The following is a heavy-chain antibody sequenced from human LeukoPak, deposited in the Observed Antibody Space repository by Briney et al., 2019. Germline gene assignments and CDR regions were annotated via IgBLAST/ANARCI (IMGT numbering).Heavy chain of an antibody. V-gene: IGHV4-34*01. CDR2: INHSGST. CDR3: ARGLGY. J-gene: IGHJ4*02. CDR1: GGSFSGYY. Sequence: SETLSLTCALYGGSFSGYYWSWIRQPPGKGLEWIGEINHSGSTNYNPSLKSRVTISVDTSKNQFSLKLSSVTAADTAVYYCARGLGYWGQGTLVTVSS. D-gene: IGHD7-27*01.